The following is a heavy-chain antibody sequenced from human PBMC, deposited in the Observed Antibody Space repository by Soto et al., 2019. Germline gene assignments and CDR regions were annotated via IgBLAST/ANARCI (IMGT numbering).Heavy chain of an antibody. Sequence: PSETLSLTCAVSGVSISSSNWWSWVRQPPGKGLEWIGEIYHSGSTNYNPSLKSRVTISVDKSKNQFSLKLSSVTAADTAVYYCARASLWFGEFCYGMDVWGQGTTVTVSS. CDR3: ARASLWFGEFCYGMDV. V-gene: IGHV4-4*02. CDR1: GVSISSSNW. CDR2: IYHSGST. J-gene: IGHJ6*02. D-gene: IGHD3-10*01.